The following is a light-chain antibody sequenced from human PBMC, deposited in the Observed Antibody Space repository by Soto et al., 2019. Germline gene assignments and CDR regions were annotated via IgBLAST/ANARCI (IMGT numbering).Light chain of an antibody. CDR2: EVT. J-gene: IGLJ1*01. V-gene: IGLV2-23*02. Sequence: TQPASVSGSPGQSVTISCSGSDIGNYNLVSWYQHLPGRAPKLLMFEVTMRPSRISERFSGSKSASTASLTISGLQAEDEGDYYCLSYADTAYVFGSGTKVPV. CDR1: SDIGNYNL. CDR3: LSYADTAYV.